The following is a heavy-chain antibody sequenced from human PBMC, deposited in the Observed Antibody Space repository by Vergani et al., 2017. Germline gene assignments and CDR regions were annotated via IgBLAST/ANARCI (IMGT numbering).Heavy chain of an antibody. CDR2: IRSDGSDI. J-gene: IGHJ4*01. D-gene: IGHD2/OR15-2a*01. CDR3: VKEKIDLGSYFFDS. CDR1: GFTFRTYG. V-gene: IGHV3-30*02. Sequence: QVQLVESGGGVVQPGGSLRLSCGASGFTFRTYGMHWVRQAPGKGPEWVAFIRSDGSDIYYADSVKGRFTISRDNSKNTVFLQMHSLRAEDTAIYYCVKEKIDLGSYFFDSWGHGILVTVSS.